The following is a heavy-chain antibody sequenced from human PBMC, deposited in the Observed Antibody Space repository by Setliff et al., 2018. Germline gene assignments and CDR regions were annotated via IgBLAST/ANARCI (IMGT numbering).Heavy chain of an antibody. Sequence: ASVKVSCKASGYTFATYGISWVRQAPGQGLEWMGWISPYNSNTNYAQNFQGRVTMTTDTSTSTAYMELRSLRSEDTAVYYCARDRYYYGSGSPYYFDYWGQGTLVTVSS. D-gene: IGHD3-10*01. V-gene: IGHV1-18*01. CDR1: GYTFATYG. CDR2: ISPYNSNT. J-gene: IGHJ4*02. CDR3: ARDRYYYGSGSPYYFDY.